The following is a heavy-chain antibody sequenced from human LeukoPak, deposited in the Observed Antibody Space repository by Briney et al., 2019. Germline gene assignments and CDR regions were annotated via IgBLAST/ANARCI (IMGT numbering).Heavy chain of an antibody. D-gene: IGHD3-9*01. CDR2: IRSKGYGCTT. CDR3: TGRNCDILTGYPY. CDR1: GFTFGDYA. V-gene: IGHV3-49*04. J-gene: IGHJ4*02. Sequence: GRSLRLSCTASGFTFGDYAMSWGRQAPGEGREEGGVIRSKGYGCTTEYAASVKGRFTISRDDSKSIAYLQMNSLKTEDTAVYYCTGRNCDILTGYPYWGQGTLVTVSS.